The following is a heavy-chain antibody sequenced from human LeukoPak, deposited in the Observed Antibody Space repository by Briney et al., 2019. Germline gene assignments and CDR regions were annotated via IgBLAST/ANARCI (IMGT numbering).Heavy chain of an antibody. J-gene: IGHJ4*02. V-gene: IGHV3-30*02. CDR2: IRYDGSVK. Sequence: PGGSLRLSCAASGFTFSSNGMHWVRQAPGKGLEWVAFIRYDGSVKYYGDSVKGRFTISRDNPKNTLYLQMNSLRAEDTAVYYCARSEYSTSPFDYWGQGTLVTVSS. D-gene: IGHD6-6*01. CDR1: GFTFSSNG. CDR3: ARSEYSTSPFDY.